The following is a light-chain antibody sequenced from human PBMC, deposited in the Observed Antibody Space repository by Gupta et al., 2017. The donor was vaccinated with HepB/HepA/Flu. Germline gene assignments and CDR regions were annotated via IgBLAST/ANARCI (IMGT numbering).Light chain of an antibody. CDR2: AAS. Sequence: DIQMTQSPSSVSASVGDRVTITCRASQAISNWLAWYQQKPGKVPKLLIYAASSLQSGVSSRFSGSGSGTDFTLTISSLQREDFATYYCQQANSFPRTFGGGTMVEIK. CDR1: QAISNW. CDR3: QQANSFPRT. J-gene: IGKJ4*01. V-gene: IGKV1-12*01.